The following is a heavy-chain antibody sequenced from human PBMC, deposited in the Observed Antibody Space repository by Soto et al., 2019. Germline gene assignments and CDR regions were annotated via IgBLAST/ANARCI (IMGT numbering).Heavy chain of an antibody. D-gene: IGHD6-19*01. CDR1: GFSFSSYA. Sequence: QVQSVESGGGVVQPGRSLRLSCATSGFSFSSYAMHWVRQAPGKGLEWVAVISYDGSEKYYADSVKGRFTISRDNSKNTLFLQMYSMGAEDTAVYYCAREIERLLGCWGQGTLVTVSS. V-gene: IGHV3-30-3*01. CDR3: AREIERLLGC. CDR2: ISYDGSEK. J-gene: IGHJ4*02.